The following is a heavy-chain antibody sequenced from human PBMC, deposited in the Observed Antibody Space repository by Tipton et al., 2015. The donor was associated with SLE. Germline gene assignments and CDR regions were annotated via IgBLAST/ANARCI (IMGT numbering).Heavy chain of an antibody. D-gene: IGHD6-13*01. CDR3: ARREIAAAVYFDY. Sequence: TLSLTCTVSGGSISSSSYYWGWIRQPPGKGLEWIGSISYSGSTYYNPSLKRRVTISVDTSKNQFSLKLSPVTAADTAVYYCARREIAAAVYFDYWGQGTLVTVSS. J-gene: IGHJ4*02. CDR2: ISYSGST. V-gene: IGHV4-39*01. CDR1: GGSISSSSYY.